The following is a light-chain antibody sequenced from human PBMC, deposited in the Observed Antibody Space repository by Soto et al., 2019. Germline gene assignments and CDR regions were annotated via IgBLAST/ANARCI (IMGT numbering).Light chain of an antibody. J-gene: IGLJ2*01. CDR2: DVY. CDR3: CSYAGSDTFV. CDR1: SSDVCYYNY. V-gene: IGLV2-11*01. Sequence: QSSLSQPRSVSGSPGQSVTISCTGTSSDVCYYNYVSWYQQHPGKAPKLMIYDVYKRPSGVPDRFSGSKSGNTASLNISGLQADDEADYSCCSYAGSDTFVFGGGTQLAVL.